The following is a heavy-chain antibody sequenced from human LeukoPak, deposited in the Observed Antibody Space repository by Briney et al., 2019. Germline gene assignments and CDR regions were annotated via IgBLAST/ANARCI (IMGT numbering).Heavy chain of an antibody. CDR2: ISYSGRT. Sequence: PSETLSLTCTVSGGSISSGGNYWSWIRQHPGKGLEWIGYISYSGRTSYNSSLQSRVTISVDTAKHLFSLKLSSVTAADTAVYYCARGGGDYGYFDYWGQGTLVTVSS. CDR1: GGSISSGGNY. CDR3: ARGGGDYGYFDY. D-gene: IGHD4-17*01. V-gene: IGHV4-31*03. J-gene: IGHJ4*02.